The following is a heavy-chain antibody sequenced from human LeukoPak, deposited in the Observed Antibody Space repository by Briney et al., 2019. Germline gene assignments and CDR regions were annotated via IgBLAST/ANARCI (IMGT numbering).Heavy chain of an antibody. Sequence: GESLKISCKGSGYSFTSYWIGWVRQMPGKGLEWMGIIYPGDYDTRYSPSFQGQVTISADKSISTAYLQWSSLKASDTAMYYCARRVVRGSGSYIVAWFDPWGQGTLVTVSS. D-gene: IGHD3-10*01. CDR1: GYSFTSYW. CDR3: ARRVVRGSGSYIVAWFDP. CDR2: IYPGDYDT. V-gene: IGHV5-51*01. J-gene: IGHJ5*02.